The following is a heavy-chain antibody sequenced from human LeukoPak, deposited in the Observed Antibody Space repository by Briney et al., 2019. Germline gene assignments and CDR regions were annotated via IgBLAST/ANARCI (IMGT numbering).Heavy chain of an antibody. Sequence: GGSLRLSCAASGFTFSSYGMHWVRQAPGKGLEWVAFIRYDGSNKYYADSVKGRFTISRDNSQNTLYLQMNSLRAEDTAVYYCAKGPRIAAAGILDYWGQGTLVTVSS. CDR1: GFTFSSYG. V-gene: IGHV3-30*02. D-gene: IGHD6-13*01. J-gene: IGHJ4*02. CDR3: AKGPRIAAAGILDY. CDR2: IRYDGSNK.